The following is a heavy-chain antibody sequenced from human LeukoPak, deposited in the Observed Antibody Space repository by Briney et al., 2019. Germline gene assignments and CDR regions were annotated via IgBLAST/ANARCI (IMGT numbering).Heavy chain of an antibody. V-gene: IGHV3-30*04. CDR1: GFTFSSYA. Sequence: GRSLRLSCAASGFTFSSYAMHWVRQAPGKGLEWVAVISYDGSNKYYADSVKGRFTISRDNSKNTLYLQMDSLRPEDTAAYYCAKVGIVGATTSAYFEYWGQGTLVTVSS. D-gene: IGHD1-26*01. CDR3: AKVGIVGATTSAYFEY. CDR2: ISYDGSNK. J-gene: IGHJ4*02.